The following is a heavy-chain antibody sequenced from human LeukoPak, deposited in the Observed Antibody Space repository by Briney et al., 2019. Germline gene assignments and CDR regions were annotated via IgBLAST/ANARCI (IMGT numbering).Heavy chain of an antibody. D-gene: IGHD3-10*01. Sequence: GGSLRLSCAASGFTFSSYWMSWVRQAPGKGLEWVANIKQDGSEKYYVDSVKGRFTISRDNAKNSLYLQMNSLRAEDTAVYYCARDQRAGYYYYYMDVWGKGTTVTISS. V-gene: IGHV3-7*01. J-gene: IGHJ6*03. CDR1: GFTFSSYW. CDR2: IKQDGSEK. CDR3: ARDQRAGYYYYYMDV.